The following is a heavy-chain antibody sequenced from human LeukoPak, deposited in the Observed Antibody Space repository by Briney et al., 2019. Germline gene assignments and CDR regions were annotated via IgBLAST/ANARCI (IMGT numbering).Heavy chain of an antibody. V-gene: IGHV1-2*02. CDR3: ARTSSGWYRHFDY. J-gene: IGHJ4*02. CDR2: INPSSGGT. D-gene: IGHD6-19*01. Sequence: ASVKVSCKASGYTFTGYYMHWVRQAPGQGLEWMGWINPSSGGTNYAQKFQGRVTMTRDTSISTAYMELSRLRSDDTAVYYCARTSSGWYRHFDYWGQGTLVTVSS. CDR1: GYTFTGYY.